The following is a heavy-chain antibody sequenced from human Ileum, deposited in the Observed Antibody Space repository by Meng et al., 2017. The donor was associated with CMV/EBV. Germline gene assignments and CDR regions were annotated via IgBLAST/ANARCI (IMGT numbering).Heavy chain of an antibody. V-gene: IGHV3-30*04. D-gene: IGHD5/OR15-5a*01. J-gene: IGHJ4*02. CDR3: VRSPLSVARDFYFDH. CDR1: GFDFSSHA. CDR2: VSYDGTNT. Sequence: SLRLSCAASGFDFSSHAMHWVRQAPGKGLEWMAVVSYDGTNTYHADSILGRFTVSRDNNRNTVSLQMKRVTSDDTGLYYCVRSPLSVARDFYFDHWGQGDQVTGAS.